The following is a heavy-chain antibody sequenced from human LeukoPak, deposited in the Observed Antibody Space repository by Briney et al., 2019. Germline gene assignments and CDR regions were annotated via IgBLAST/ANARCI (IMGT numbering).Heavy chain of an antibody. V-gene: IGHV1-46*01. D-gene: IGHD6-13*01. CDR1: GYTFTSYY. CDR3: ARDYIAAAAPFTDYYGMDA. Sequence: ASVKVSCKASGYTFTSYYMHWVRQAPGQGLEWMGIINPSGGSTSYAQKLQGRVTMTTDTSTSTAYMELRSLRSDDTAVYYCARDYIAAAAPFTDYYGMDAWGQGTTVTVSS. CDR2: INPSGGST. J-gene: IGHJ6*02.